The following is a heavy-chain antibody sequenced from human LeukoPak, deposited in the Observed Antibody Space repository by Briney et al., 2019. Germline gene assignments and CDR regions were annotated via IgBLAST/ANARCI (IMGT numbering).Heavy chain of an antibody. CDR2: IYTSGSP. J-gene: IGHJ5*02. D-gene: IGHD5-12*01. CDR1: GHSISSYY. Sequence: MSSETLSLTCTVSGHSISSYYWIWIPEPPGKGREGGGYIYTSGSPNYNPSLKSRVTISVDTSKNQFSLKLSSVTAADTAVYYCARVGVVATIFVSGWFDPWGQGTLVTVSS. CDR3: ARVGVVATIFVSGWFDP. V-gene: IGHV4-4*09.